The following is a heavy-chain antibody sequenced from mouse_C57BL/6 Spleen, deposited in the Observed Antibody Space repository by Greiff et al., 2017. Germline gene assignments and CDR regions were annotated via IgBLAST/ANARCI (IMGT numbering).Heavy chain of an antibody. Sequence: QVQLQQPGAELVKPGASVKLSCKASGYTFTSYWMHWVKQRPGQGLEWIGMIHPNSGSTNYNEKFKSKATLTVDKSSRTAYMQLSSLTSEDSAVYYCASYYGSSPSYWYFDVWGTGTTVTVSS. CDR2: IHPNSGST. J-gene: IGHJ1*03. V-gene: IGHV1-64*01. CDR3: ASYYGSSPSYWYFDV. CDR1: GYTFTSYW. D-gene: IGHD1-1*01.